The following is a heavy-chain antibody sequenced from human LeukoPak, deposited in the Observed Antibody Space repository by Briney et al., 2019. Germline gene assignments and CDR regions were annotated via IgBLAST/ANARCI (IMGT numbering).Heavy chain of an antibody. CDR2: IYPSGNT. D-gene: IGHD3-10*01. CDR1: GGSFSSYF. V-gene: IGHV4-4*07. CDR3: AREDSASYYNYYYFYMDV. Sequence: SGTLSLTCSVSGGSFSSYFWSWVRQPAGKGLEWIGRIYPSGNTNYNPSLKSRVTLSVDTSKTQFSLRLSSVTAADTAVYYCAREDSASYYNYYYFYMDVWGKGTTVTISS. J-gene: IGHJ6*03.